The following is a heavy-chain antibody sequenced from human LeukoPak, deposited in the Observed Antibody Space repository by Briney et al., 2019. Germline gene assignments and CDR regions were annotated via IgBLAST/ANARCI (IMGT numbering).Heavy chain of an antibody. J-gene: IGHJ4*02. CDR3: ARTWGAVAGTDY. V-gene: IGHV4-61*01. CDR2: IYYSGST. D-gene: IGHD6-19*01. CDR1: GGSVSSGSYY. Sequence: PSETLSLTCTVSGGSVSSGSYYWSWIRQPPGTGLEWIGYIYYSGSTNYNPSLKSRVTISVDTSKNQYSLKLSSVTAADTAVYYCARTWGAVAGTDYWGQGTLVTVSS.